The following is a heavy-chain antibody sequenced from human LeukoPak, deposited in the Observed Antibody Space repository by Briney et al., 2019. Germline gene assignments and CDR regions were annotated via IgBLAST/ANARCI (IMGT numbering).Heavy chain of an antibody. V-gene: IGHV1-69*05. CDR3: ASRSAVGATGIGDY. CDR1: GGTFSSYA. D-gene: IGHD1-26*01. J-gene: IGHJ4*02. Sequence: GSSVKVSCKASGGTFSSYAISWVRQAPGQGLGWMGRIIPIFGTANYAQKFQGRVTITTDESTSTAYMELSSLRSEDTAVYYCASRSAVGATGIGDYRGQGTLVTVSS. CDR2: IIPIFGTA.